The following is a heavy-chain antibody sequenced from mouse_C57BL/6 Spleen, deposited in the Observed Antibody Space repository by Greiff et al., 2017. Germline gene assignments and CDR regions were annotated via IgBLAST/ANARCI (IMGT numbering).Heavy chain of an antibody. CDR1: GFTFSDYY. D-gene: IGHD2-5*01. Sequence: EVKLMESEGGLVQPGSSMKLSCTASGFTFSDYYMAWVRQVPEKGLEWVANINYDGSSTYYLDSLKSRFIISRDNAKNILYLQMSSLKSEDTATYYCATYYSNQFDYWGQGTTLTVSS. J-gene: IGHJ2*01. CDR3: ATYYSNQFDY. V-gene: IGHV5-16*01. CDR2: INYDGSST.